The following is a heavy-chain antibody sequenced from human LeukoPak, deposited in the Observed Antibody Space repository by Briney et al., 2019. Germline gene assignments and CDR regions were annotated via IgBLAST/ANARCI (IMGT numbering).Heavy chain of an antibody. CDR1: GFTFSSYG. D-gene: IGHD6-19*01. CDR3: ARYSGAEYFQH. Sequence: PGRSLRLSCAASGFTFSSYGMHWVRQAPGKGLEWVAVIWYDGSNKYYADSVKGRFTISRDNSKNTLYLQMNSLRAEDTAVYYCARYSGAEYFQHWGQGTLVTVSS. V-gene: IGHV3-33*01. CDR2: IWYDGSNK. J-gene: IGHJ1*01.